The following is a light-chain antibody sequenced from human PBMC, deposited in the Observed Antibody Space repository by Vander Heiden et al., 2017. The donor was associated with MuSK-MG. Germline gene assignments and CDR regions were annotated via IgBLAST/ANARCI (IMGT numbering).Light chain of an antibody. J-gene: IGKJ1*01. Sequence: EIVMTQSPATLSVSPGERATLACRASQSVSSNLGWYQQKPGQAPRLLIYGASNRANGIPDRFSGSGSGTEFTLISSSRQSEDFAVYYGQQDHTWRTFGQGTKVEVK. V-gene: IGKV3-15*01. CDR1: QSVSSN. CDR3: QQDHTWRT. CDR2: GAS.